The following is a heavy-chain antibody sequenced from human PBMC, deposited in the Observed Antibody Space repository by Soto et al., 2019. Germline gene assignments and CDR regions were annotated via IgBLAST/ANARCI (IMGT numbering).Heavy chain of an antibody. CDR3: ARERSRYDRSGYYRPDY. Sequence: GASVKVSCKASGDTFSTYSISWVRQAPGQGLEWLGGIIPILGTPSYAQRFQDRVTITADKSTSTAYMELSSLRSEDTAVYYCARERSRYDRSGYYRPDYWGQGTLVTVSS. J-gene: IGHJ4*02. D-gene: IGHD3-22*01. V-gene: IGHV1-69*08. CDR1: GDTFSTYS. CDR2: IIPILGTP.